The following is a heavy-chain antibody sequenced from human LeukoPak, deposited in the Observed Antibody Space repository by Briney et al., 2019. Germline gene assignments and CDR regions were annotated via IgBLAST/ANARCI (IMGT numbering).Heavy chain of an antibody. D-gene: IGHD6-19*01. CDR2: ISWNSGSI. CDR3: AKDYDRYSSAPYFDY. CDR1: GFTFDDYA. Sequence: PGGSLRLSCAASGFTFDDYAMHWVRQAPGKGLEWVSGISWNSGSIGYADSVKGRFTISRDNAKNSLYLQMNSLRAEDTALYYCAKDYDRYSSAPYFDYWGQGTLVTVSS. V-gene: IGHV3-9*01. J-gene: IGHJ4*02.